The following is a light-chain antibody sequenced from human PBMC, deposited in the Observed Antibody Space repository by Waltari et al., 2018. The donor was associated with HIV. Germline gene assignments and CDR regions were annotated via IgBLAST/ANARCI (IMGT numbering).Light chain of an antibody. Sequence: QSVVTQPPSASGTPGQRVTISCSGSSPNIGSQTVSWYQHLPGTAPKLLIYDDNKRPSGVPDRFSASKSGTSASLAISGLQSDDEADYYCAAWDDSLIGRVFGGGTKLTVL. V-gene: IGLV1-44*01. J-gene: IGLJ3*02. CDR2: DDN. CDR1: SPNIGSQT. CDR3: AAWDDSLIGRV.